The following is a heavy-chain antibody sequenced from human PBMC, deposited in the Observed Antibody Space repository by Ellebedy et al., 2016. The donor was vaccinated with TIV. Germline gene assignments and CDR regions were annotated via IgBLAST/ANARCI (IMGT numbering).Heavy chain of an antibody. D-gene: IGHD6-19*01. V-gene: IGHV3-66*01. CDR3: ARDILSSGWYFDY. CDR1: GFTVSSNY. J-gene: IGHJ4*02. CDR2: IYSGGST. Sequence: GESLKISXAASGFTVSSNYMSWVRQAPGKGLEWVSVIYSGGSTYYADSVKGRFTISRDNSKNTLYLQMNSLRAEDTAVYYCARDILSSGWYFDYWGQGTLVTVSS.